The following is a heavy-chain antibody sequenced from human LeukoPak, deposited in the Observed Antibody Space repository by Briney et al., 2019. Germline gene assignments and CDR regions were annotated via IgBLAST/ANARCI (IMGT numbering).Heavy chain of an antibody. CDR2: INHSGST. CDR3: ARYRGVRGGARAEYFQH. D-gene: IGHD3-10*01. Sequence: SETLSLTCAVYGGSFSGYYWSWIRQPPGKGLEWIGEINHSGSTNYNPSLKSRVTISVDTSKNQFSLKLSSVTAADTAVYYCARYRGVRGGARAEYFQHWGQGTLVTVSS. CDR1: GGSFSGYY. J-gene: IGHJ1*01. V-gene: IGHV4-34*01.